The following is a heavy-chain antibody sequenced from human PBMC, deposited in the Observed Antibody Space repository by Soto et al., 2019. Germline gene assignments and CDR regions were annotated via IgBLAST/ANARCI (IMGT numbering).Heavy chain of an antibody. J-gene: IGHJ5*02. CDR1: DGSFRGFY. Sequence: PSETLSLTCAVYDGSFRGFYWSWIRQPPQKGLEWIGVVDHRGNTHYNPSLKSRVTISGDKSQNQFYLHLSDVTAADTAVYYCARRRVSPKLLDASGSYTHGRGGGPNWFDPWGQGTLVTVSS. CDR2: VDHRGNT. V-gene: IGHV4-34*10. D-gene: IGHD3-10*01. CDR3: ARRRVSPKLLDASGSYTHGRGGGPNWFDP.